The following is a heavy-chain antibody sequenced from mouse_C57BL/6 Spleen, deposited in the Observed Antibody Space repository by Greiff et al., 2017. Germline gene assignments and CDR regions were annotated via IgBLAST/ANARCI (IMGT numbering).Heavy chain of an antibody. CDR1: GYTFTSYW. D-gene: IGHD1-1*01. CDR3: ARAYGSSYYFDY. J-gene: IGHJ2*01. V-gene: IGHV1-52*01. Sequence: VQLQQPGAELVRPGSLVKLSCKASGYTFTSYWMHWVKQRPIQGLEWIGNIDPSDSETHYNQKFKDKATLTVDKSSSTAYMQLSSLTSEDSAVYYCARAYGSSYYFDYWGQGTTLTVSS. CDR2: IDPSDSET.